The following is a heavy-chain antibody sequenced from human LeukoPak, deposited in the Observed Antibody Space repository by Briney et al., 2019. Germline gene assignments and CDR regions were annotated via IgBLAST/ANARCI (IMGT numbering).Heavy chain of an antibody. CDR2: ISSGSGTI. CDR1: GFLFSSYS. CDR3: ARDLGGVTFDY. Sequence: QPGGSLRLSCVGFGFLFSSYSMNWGRQAPGKGLEWVSYISSGSGTIHYADSVRGRFTISRDNGKKSLYLQMNSLRAEDAAVYYCARDLGGVTFDYWGQGTLVTVSS. V-gene: IGHV3-48*01. D-gene: IGHD3-16*01. J-gene: IGHJ4*02.